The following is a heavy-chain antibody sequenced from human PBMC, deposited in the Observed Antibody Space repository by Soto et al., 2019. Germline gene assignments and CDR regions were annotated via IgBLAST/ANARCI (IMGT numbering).Heavy chain of an antibody. J-gene: IGHJ4*01. CDR1: GDTFRNFA. CDR2: ILPVFGTT. Sequence: EASVKVSCKASGDTFRNFAITWVRQAPGQGLEWMGAILPVFGTTNTAQKFQGRVTITADEYTSTAFMELSSLRSEDTAIYYCARGTIPAAIRTCFEYWGHGTAVTVSS. D-gene: IGHD2-2*02. V-gene: IGHV1-69*13. CDR3: ARGTIPAAIRTCFEY.